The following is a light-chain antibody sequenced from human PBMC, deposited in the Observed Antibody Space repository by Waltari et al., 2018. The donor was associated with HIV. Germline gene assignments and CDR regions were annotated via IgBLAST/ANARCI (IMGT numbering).Light chain of an antibody. CDR3: CSYAGSFVV. CDR1: TSDVGGYNY. Sequence: QSALTQPRPVSGSPGQSVTISCTGPTSDVGGYNYVSWYHQHPGKAPQLMIYDVSKRPSGVPDRFSGSKSGNTASLTISGLQAEDEADYYCCSYAGSFVVFGGGTKLTVL. V-gene: IGLV2-11*01. CDR2: DVS. J-gene: IGLJ2*01.